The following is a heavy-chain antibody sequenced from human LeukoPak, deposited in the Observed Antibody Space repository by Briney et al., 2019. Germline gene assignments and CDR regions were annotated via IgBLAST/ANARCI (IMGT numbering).Heavy chain of an antibody. CDR1: GFTFSSYW. D-gene: IGHD2-21*02. CDR3: ARSYCGGDCSSGYSDY. Sequence: PGGSLRLSCAASGFTFSSYWMSWVRQAPGKGLEWVANIKQDGSEKYYVDSVKGRFTISRDNAKNSPYLQMNSLRAEDTAVYYCARSYCGGDCSSGYSDYWGQGTLVTVSS. CDR2: IKQDGSEK. J-gene: IGHJ4*02. V-gene: IGHV3-7*03.